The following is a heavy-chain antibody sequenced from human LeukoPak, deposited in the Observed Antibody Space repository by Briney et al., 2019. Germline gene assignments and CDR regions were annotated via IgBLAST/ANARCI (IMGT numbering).Heavy chain of an antibody. D-gene: IGHD3-10*01. CDR3: ARRGGTLDAFDL. CDR2: IYYSGST. V-gene: IGHV4-39*01. J-gene: IGHJ3*01. Sequence: SETLSLTCTVSGGSISSSSYYWGWIRQPPGKGLEWIGSIYYSGSTYYNPSLKSRVTISVDTSKNQFSLRLSSVTAADTAVYYCARRGGTLDAFDLWGRGTMVSVSS. CDR1: GGSISSSSYY.